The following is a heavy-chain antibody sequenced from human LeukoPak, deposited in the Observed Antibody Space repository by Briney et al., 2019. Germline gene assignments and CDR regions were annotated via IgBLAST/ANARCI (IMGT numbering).Heavy chain of an antibody. D-gene: IGHD2-2*01. CDR1: GFTFSSYA. V-gene: IGHV3-23*01. J-gene: IGHJ4*02. CDR2: ISGSGGST. Sequence: GGSLRLSCAASGFTFSSYAMSWVRQAPGKGLEWVSAISGSGGSTYYADSVKGRFTISRDNSKNTLYLQMNSLRAEDTAVYYCAKDRRLRQAFRIVVVPAALDYWGQGTLVTVSS. CDR3: AKDRRLRQAFRIVVVPAALDY.